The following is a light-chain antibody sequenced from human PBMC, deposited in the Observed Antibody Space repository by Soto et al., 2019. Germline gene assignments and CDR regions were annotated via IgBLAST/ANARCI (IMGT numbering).Light chain of an antibody. J-gene: IGKJ1*01. CDR2: AAS. V-gene: IGKV1-39*01. CDR1: QGINTY. CDR3: QQSYNTTWT. Sequence: DIQMTQSPSSLSASVGDRVAITCRASQGINTYLNWYQQKPGKAPILLIYAASSLQSGVPSRFSGSGSETDFTLTIRSLQPEDFATYSCQQSYNTTWTFGQGTKVDIK.